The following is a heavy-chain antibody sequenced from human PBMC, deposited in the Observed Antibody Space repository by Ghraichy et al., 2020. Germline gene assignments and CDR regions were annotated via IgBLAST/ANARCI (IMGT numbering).Heavy chain of an antibody. Sequence: SETLSLTCTVSGGSISNSNWWSWVRQPPGKGLEWIGDIYHTGSTDFNPSLKSRVTISVDKSKNHFSLKVTSVTAAATAVYYCARDMRYYGSGTYLLHGMDVWGKGTTVTVSS. CDR1: GGSISNSNW. V-gene: IGHV4-4*02. CDR3: ARDMRYYGSGTYLLHGMDV. D-gene: IGHD3-10*01. J-gene: IGHJ6*04. CDR2: IYHTGST.